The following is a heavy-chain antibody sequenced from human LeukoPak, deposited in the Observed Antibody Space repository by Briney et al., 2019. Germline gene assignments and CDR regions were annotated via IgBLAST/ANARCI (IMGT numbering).Heavy chain of an antibody. V-gene: IGHV3-23*01. CDR3: AKGGYSYGSGLIDY. D-gene: IGHD5-18*01. J-gene: IGHJ4*02. CDR2: ISGSGGST. Sequence: QAGGSLRLSCAASGFTFSSYAMSWVRQAPGKGLEWVSAISGSGGSTYYADSVKGRFTISRDNSKNTLYLQMNSLRAEDTAVYYCAKGGYSYGSGLIDYWGQGTLVTVSS. CDR1: GFTFSSYA.